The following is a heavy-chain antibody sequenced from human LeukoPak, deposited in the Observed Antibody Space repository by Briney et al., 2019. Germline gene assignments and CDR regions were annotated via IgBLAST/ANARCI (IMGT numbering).Heavy chain of an antibody. D-gene: IGHD3-16*01. CDR3: AREGVRGGHFDY. V-gene: IGHV1-2*02. CDR2: INPNSGGT. CDR1: GYTFTGYY. Sequence: ASVKVSCKASGYTFTGYYMHWVRQAPGQGLEWMGWINPNSGGTNYAQKFQGRVTMTRDTSISTAYMELRRLRSDDTAVYYCAREGVRGGHFDYWGQGTLVTVSS. J-gene: IGHJ4*02.